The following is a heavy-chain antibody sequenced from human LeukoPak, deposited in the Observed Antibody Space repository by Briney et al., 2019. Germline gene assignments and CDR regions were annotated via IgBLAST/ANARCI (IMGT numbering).Heavy chain of an antibody. CDR1: GFTVSSNY. V-gene: IGHV3-53*01. D-gene: IGHD6-13*01. J-gene: IGHJ3*02. CDR3: AKEEISSSIPLITAFDI. Sequence: PGGSLRLSCAASGFTVSSNYMSWVRQAPGKGLECVSILYSGGTTYYADSVKGRFTISRDNSKNTLYLQMNSLRAEDTAVYYCAKEEISSSIPLITAFDIWGQGTMVTVSS. CDR2: LYSGGTT.